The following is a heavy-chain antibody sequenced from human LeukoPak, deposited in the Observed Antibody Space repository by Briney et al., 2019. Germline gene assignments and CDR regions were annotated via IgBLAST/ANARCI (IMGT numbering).Heavy chain of an antibody. CDR2: IYSGAAT. CDR1: GFAVSRKY. J-gene: IGHJ4*02. CDR3: ATHDTSGYYKFDS. V-gene: IGHV3-53*01. D-gene: IGHD3-22*01. Sequence: GGSLRLYCAASGFAVSRKYMSWVRQAPGKGLEWVSVIYSGAATYYADSVKGQFTISRDNSKNTLYLQMNSLRVEDTAIYYCATHDTSGYYKFDSWGQGTLVTVSS.